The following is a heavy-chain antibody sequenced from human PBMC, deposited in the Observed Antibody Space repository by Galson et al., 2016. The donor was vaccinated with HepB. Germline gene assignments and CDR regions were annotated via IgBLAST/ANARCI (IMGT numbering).Heavy chain of an antibody. J-gene: IGHJ4*02. D-gene: IGHD1-14*01. CDR1: GITFSSFA. V-gene: IGHV3-23*01. CDR3: AKVIQPRSIDMTSDY. Sequence: SLRLSCAASGITFSSFAMSWVRQAAGKGLEWVSTIRYIDSSNDSPYYADSVKGRFTISRDNSKNMLYLQMNSLRAEDTAVYYCAKVIQPRSIDMTSDYWGQGTLVTVSS. CDR2: IRYIDSSNDSP.